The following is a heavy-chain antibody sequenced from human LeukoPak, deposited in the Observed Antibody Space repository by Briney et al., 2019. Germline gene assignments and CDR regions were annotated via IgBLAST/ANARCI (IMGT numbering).Heavy chain of an antibody. V-gene: IGHV3-53*01. CDR1: GFAVSSNY. Sequence: GGSLRLSCAASGFAVSSNYMNWVRQAPGKGLEWVSVIYSDGRTYYADSVKGRFTISRDISKNTLFLEMTSLRAEDTAVYYCAKVKGWYGEGCFDYWGQGTLVTVSS. CDR3: AKVKGWYGEGCFDY. D-gene: IGHD3-10*01. CDR2: IYSDGRT. J-gene: IGHJ4*02.